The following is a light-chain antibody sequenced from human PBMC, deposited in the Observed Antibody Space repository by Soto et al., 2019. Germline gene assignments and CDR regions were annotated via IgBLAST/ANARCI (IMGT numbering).Light chain of an antibody. CDR1: QSVSNK. Sequence: DIIRTQCPTSLSESPRESATPSCKASQSVSNKLAWYQQKPGQAPRLLIYGASTRATVFPARFSGSGSGTEFSLTISSLQSEDFAVYYCQEYTHWHPVTLAGGNKV. V-gene: IGKV3-15*01. J-gene: IGKJ4*01. CDR2: GAS. CDR3: QEYTHWHPVT.